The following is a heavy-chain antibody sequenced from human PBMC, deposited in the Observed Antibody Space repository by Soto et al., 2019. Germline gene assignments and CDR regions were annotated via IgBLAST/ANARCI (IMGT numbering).Heavy chain of an antibody. V-gene: IGHV3-30*18. CDR2: ISYDGSNK. D-gene: IGHD5-12*01. CDR1: GFTFSSYG. J-gene: IGHJ6*02. Sequence: QVQLVESGGGVVQPGRSPRLSCAASGFTFSSYGMHWVRQAPGKGLEWVAVISYDGSNKYYADSVKGRFTISRDNSKNTLYLQMNSLRAEDTAVYYCAKDRKPRNPSGYDYYYGMDVWGQGTTVTVSS. CDR3: AKDRKPRNPSGYDYYYGMDV.